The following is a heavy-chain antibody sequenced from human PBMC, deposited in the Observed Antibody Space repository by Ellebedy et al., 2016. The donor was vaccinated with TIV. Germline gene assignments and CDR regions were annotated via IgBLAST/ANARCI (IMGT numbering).Heavy chain of an antibody. V-gene: IGHV3-7*01. CDR3: AREGSGWNSLDY. CDR1: GFTFTSYW. CDR2: IKQDGSET. D-gene: IGHD6-19*01. Sequence: GESLKISXRTSGFTFTSYWMTWVRQAPGKGLEWVANIKQDGSETYYVDSVKGRFTISRDNAKNSLYLQMDSLRAEDTAVYYCAREGSGWNSLDYWGQGTLVTVSS. J-gene: IGHJ4*02.